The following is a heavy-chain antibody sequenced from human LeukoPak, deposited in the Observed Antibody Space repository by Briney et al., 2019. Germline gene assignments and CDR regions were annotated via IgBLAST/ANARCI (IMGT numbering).Heavy chain of an antibody. Sequence: ASVKVSCKASGYTFTSYYMHWVRQAPGQGLEWMGIINPSGGSTSYAQKFQGRVNMTRDTSTSTVYMELSSLRSEDMAVYYCARDGVGATDYWGQGTLVTVSS. D-gene: IGHD1-26*01. CDR2: INPSGGST. CDR1: GYTFTSYY. CDR3: ARDGVGATDY. J-gene: IGHJ4*02. V-gene: IGHV1-46*01.